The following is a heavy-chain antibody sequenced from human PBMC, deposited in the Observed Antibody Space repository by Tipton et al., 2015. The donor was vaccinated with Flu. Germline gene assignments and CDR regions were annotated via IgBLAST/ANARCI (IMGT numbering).Heavy chain of an antibody. CDR2: IYPGDSDT. Sequence: QLVQSGAEVKKPGESLKISCKGSGYSFTSYWIGWVRQMPGKGLEWMGIIYPGDSDTRYSPSFQGQVTISDDKSISSAYLQWSSLKAWDPARYYCARLQGVRDGNYYKGMVVWGQGTAVTVSS. D-gene: IGHD5-24*01. V-gene: IGHV5-51*01. CDR3: ARLQGVRDGNYYKGMVV. CDR1: GYSFTSYW. J-gene: IGHJ6*02.